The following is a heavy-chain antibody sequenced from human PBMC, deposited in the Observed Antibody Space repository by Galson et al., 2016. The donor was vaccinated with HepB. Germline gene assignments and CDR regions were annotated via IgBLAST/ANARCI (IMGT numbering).Heavy chain of an antibody. CDR1: GASISNYY. J-gene: IGHJ5*02. CDR3: ACHRAGWFDP. Sequence: SETLSLTCTVSGASISNYYWSWIRQPPGKRLEWIGYIYYNVRTNYNPSLKSRVTMSGDMSKNQISLNLRSVTAADTAIYYCACHRAGWFDPWGQGTLVTVSS. CDR2: IYYNVRT. V-gene: IGHV4-59*01.